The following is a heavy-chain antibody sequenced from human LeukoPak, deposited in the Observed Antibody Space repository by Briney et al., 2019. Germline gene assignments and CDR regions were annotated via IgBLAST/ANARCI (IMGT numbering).Heavy chain of an antibody. V-gene: IGHV3-23*01. Sequence: PGGSLRLSREASGFTFSSYAMSWVRQAPGKGLEWVAAISGPAGSWDYADSVKGRFTVSRDNSKNTLFLQMNSLRAEDTATYYCAKKVGLVSAPLWYFDVWGQGTLVAVSS. D-gene: IGHD5/OR15-5a*01. CDR3: AKKVGLVSAPLWYFDV. J-gene: IGHJ4*02. CDR1: GFTFSSYA. CDR2: ISGPAGSW.